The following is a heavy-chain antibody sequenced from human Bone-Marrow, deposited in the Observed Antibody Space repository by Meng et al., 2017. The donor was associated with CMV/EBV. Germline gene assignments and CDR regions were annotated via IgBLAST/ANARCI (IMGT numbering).Heavy chain of an antibody. CDR1: GYTFTSYG. CDR2: ISAYNGNT. V-gene: IGHV1-18*01. CDR3: ARVLRYYDSSPSGY. D-gene: IGHD3-22*01. J-gene: IGHJ4*02. Sequence: ASVKVSCKASGYTFTSYGISWVRQAPGQGLEWMGWISAYNGNTNYAQKLQGRVTMTTDTSTSTAYMELRSLRSDDTAVYYCARVLRYYDSSPSGYWGQGTRVTVSS.